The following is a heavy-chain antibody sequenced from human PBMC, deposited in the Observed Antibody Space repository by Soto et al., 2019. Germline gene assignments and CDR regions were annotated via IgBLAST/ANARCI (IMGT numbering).Heavy chain of an antibody. V-gene: IGHV3-48*03. CDR2: ISSSGSII. CDR3: ARERRGEGIHNVDF. D-gene: IGHD3-10*01. Sequence: EVQLVESGGGVLQPGGSLRLSCAASGFAFSSYEMNWVRQAPGRGLEWISYISSSGSIIYYADSVKGRFTISRDNAKTSRYLQMNSRRVKDTSVYYCARERRGEGIHNVDFWGQGTLVTVSS. J-gene: IGHJ4*02. CDR1: GFAFSSYE.